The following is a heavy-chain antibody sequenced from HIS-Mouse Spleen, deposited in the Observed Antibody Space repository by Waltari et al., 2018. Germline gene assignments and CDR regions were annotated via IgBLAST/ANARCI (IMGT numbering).Heavy chain of an antibody. J-gene: IGHJ2*01. CDR1: GGSISSSSYY. Sequence: QLQLQESGPGLVKPSETLSLTCTVSGGSISSSSYYWGWIRQPPGKGLEWIGSIYYSGSTSYNPSRKSRVTRSVDTSKNQFSLKLSPVTAADTAVYYCAREIPYSSSWYDWYFDLWGRGTLVTVSS. CDR2: IYYSGST. CDR3: AREIPYSSSWYDWYFDL. D-gene: IGHD6-13*01. V-gene: IGHV4-39*07.